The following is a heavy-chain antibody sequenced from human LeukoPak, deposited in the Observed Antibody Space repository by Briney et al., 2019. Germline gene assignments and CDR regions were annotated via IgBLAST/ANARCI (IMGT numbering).Heavy chain of an antibody. V-gene: IGHV3-48*03. J-gene: IGHJ6*04. CDR3: AELGTTMIGGV. CDR2: ISSSGSTI. Sequence: GGSLRLSCAASGFSFSSYEMNWVRQAPGKGLEWVSYISSSGSTIYYADSVKGRFTISRDNAKNSLYLQMNSLRAEDTAVYYCAELGTTMIGGVWGKGTTVTISS. D-gene: IGHD3-10*02. CDR1: GFSFSSYE.